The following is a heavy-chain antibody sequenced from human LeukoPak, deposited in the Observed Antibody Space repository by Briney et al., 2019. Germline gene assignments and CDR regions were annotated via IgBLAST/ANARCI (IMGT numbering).Heavy chain of an antibody. Sequence: SETLSLTCAVYGGFFSGYYWSWIRQPPGKGLEWIGEINHSGSTNYNPSLKSRVTIPVDKSKNQFSRKLSSVTAADTAVYYCARLNDFWSGYYTGIGYYYMDVWGKGTTVTVSS. CDR1: GGFFSGYY. CDR3: ARLNDFWSGYYTGIGYYYMDV. D-gene: IGHD3-3*01. J-gene: IGHJ6*03. V-gene: IGHV4-34*01. CDR2: INHSGST.